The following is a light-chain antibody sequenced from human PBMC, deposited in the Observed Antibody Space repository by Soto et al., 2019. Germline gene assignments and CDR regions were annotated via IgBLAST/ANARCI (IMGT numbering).Light chain of an antibody. CDR3: QHYNSYST. Sequence: DIQMTQSPSTLSASVGDRVTITCRASQSISSWLAWYQQKPGKAPKLLIYDASSLESGVPSRFSGSGSGTLFTLAINNLQPEDFGTYYCQHYNSYSTFGQGTKVDIK. J-gene: IGKJ1*01. V-gene: IGKV1-5*01. CDR2: DAS. CDR1: QSISSW.